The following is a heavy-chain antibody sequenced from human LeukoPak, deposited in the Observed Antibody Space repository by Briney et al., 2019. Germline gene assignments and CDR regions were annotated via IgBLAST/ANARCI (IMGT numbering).Heavy chain of an antibody. CDR1: GFTFSSYA. Sequence: GGSLRLSCAASGFTFSSYAMSWVRQAPGKGLEWVANIKQDGSEKYYVDSVKGRFTISRDNAKNSLYLQMNSLRAEDTAVYYCARELYYDILTGALLSYYYYYGMDVWGQGTTVTVSS. CDR3: ARELYYDILTGALLSYYYYYGMDV. V-gene: IGHV3-7*01. D-gene: IGHD3-9*01. CDR2: IKQDGSEK. J-gene: IGHJ6*02.